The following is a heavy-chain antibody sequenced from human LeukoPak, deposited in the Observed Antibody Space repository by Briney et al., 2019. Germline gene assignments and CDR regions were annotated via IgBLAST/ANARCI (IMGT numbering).Heavy chain of an antibody. CDR2: ISGSGGST. D-gene: IGHD3-10*01. CDR1: GFTFSSYA. Sequence: GGSLRLSCAASGFTFSSYAMSWVRQAPGKGLEWVSAISGSGGSTYYADSVKGRFTTSRDNSKNTLYLQMNSLRAEDTAVYYCAKDVRMVRGRGAFDIWGQGTLVTVSS. V-gene: IGHV3-23*01. CDR3: AKDVRMVRGRGAFDI. J-gene: IGHJ4*02.